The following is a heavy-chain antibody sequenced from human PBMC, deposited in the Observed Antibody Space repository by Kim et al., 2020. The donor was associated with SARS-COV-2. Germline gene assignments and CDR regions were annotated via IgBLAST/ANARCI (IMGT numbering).Heavy chain of an antibody. Sequence: TTYYTPSLTTRVTTSVDTTKNQFSRKLRSVTAADTAVYYCARESSGAFDIWGQGTMVTVSS. J-gene: IGHJ3*02. V-gene: IGHV4-31*02. CDR2: TT. CDR3: ARESSGAFDI. D-gene: IGHD3-22*01.